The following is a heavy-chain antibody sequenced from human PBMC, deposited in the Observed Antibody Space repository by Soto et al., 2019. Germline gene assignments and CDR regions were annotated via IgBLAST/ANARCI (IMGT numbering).Heavy chain of an antibody. Sequence: GGSLRLSCAASGFTFEDFAMNWVRQAPGKGPEWVSRISWNGGRIDYADSVKGRFTISRDNAKNALYLQMNSLRPEDTALYYCAISQDRGGRTTFIYWGQGTQVTVSS. CDR2: ISWNGGRI. V-gene: IGHV3-9*01. CDR1: GFTFEDFA. D-gene: IGHD3-16*01. J-gene: IGHJ4*02. CDR3: AISQDRGGRTTFIY.